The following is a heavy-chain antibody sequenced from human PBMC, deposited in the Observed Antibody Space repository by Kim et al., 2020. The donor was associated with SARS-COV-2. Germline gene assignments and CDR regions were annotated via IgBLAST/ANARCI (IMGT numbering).Heavy chain of an antibody. CDR1: GYTFTSYG. V-gene: IGHV1-18*01. J-gene: IGHJ6*02. Sequence: ASVKVSCKASGYTFTSYGISWVRQAPGQGLEWMGWISAYNGNTNYAQKLQVRVTMTTDTSTSTAYMELRSLRSDDTAVYYCASDSSSWSYPYYYYGMDVWGQGTTVTVSS. CDR3: ASDSSSWSYPYYYYGMDV. D-gene: IGHD6-13*01. CDR2: ISAYNGNT.